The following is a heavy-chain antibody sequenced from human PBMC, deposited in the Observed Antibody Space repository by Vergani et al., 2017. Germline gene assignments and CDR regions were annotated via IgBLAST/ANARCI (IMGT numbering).Heavy chain of an antibody. CDR3: ASELAY. J-gene: IGHJ4*02. CDR1: GFTFSSYS. CDR2: IYSGGST. Sequence: EVQLVESGGGLVKPGGSLRLSCAASGFTFSSYSMNWVRQAPGKGLEWVSVIYSGGSTYYADSVKGRFTISRDNSKNTLYLQMNSLRAEDTAVYYCASELAYWGQGTLVTVSS. V-gene: IGHV3-66*01.